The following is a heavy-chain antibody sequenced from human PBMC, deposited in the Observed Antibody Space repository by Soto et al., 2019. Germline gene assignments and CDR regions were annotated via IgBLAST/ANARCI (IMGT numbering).Heavy chain of an antibody. V-gene: IGHV4-30-4*08. Sequence: SETLSLTCIVSGGSLTSSSFYWGWIRQPPGKGLSWIGNIYYTGTTYYNPSLKSRVTISLDTSENHFSLDMNSVTAADTAVYFCARVSGHNTGYYSVYFMDVWGQGTTVTVSS. J-gene: IGHJ6*02. CDR3: ARVSGHNTGYYSVYFMDV. CDR1: GGSLTSSSFY. D-gene: IGHD5-18*01. CDR2: IYYTGTT.